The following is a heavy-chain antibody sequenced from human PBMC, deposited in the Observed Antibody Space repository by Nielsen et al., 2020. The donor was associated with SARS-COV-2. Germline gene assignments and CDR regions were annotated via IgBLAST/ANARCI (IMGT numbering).Heavy chain of an antibody. CDR3: ARGRNYYYGMDV. CDR2: IYYSGST. CDR1: GGSISSGGYY. J-gene: IGHJ6*02. V-gene: IGHV4-31*03. D-gene: IGHD1-14*01. Sequence: LRLSCTVSGGSISSGGYYWSWIRQHPGKGLEWIGYIYYSGSTYYNPSLKSRVTISVDTSKNQFSLKLSSVTAADTAVYYCARGRNYYYGMDVWGQGTTVTVSS.